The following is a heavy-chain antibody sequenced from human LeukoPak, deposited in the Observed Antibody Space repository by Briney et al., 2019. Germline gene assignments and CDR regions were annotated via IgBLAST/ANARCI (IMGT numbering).Heavy chain of an antibody. CDR3: ARETATLTYFDY. Sequence: SQTLSLTCTVSGGSLSSGTYYWSWIRQPAGKELEWVGRIYSSGGTNYNPFLKSRVTISVDTSKNQFSLQLSSVTAADTAVYYCARETATLTYFDYWGQGTLVTVSS. CDR2: IYSSGGT. V-gene: IGHV4-61*02. J-gene: IGHJ4*02. D-gene: IGHD5-12*01. CDR1: GGSLSSGTYY.